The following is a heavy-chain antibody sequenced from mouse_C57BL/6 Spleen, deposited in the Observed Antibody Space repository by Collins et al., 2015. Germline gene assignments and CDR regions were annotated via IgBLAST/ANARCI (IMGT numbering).Heavy chain of an antibody. CDR1: GYAFSSSW. J-gene: IGHJ1*03. CDR2: IYPGDGDT. V-gene: IGHV1-82*01. CDR3: ARSGYGGYFDV. D-gene: IGHD2-2*01. Sequence: QVQLQQSGPELVKPGASVKISCKASGYAFSSSWMNWVKQRPGKGLEWIGRIYPGDGDTNYNGKFKGKATLTADKSSSTAYMQLSSLTSEDSAVYFCARSGYGGYFDVWGTGTTVTVSS.